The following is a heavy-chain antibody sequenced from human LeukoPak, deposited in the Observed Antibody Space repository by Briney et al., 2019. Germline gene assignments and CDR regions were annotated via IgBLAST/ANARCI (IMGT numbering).Heavy chain of an antibody. CDR3: ARDHKDWGVFDY. CDR2: ISSSGSTI. J-gene: IGHJ4*02. CDR1: GFTFSDYY. V-gene: IGHV3-11*04. Sequence: ESGGSLRLSCAASGFTFSDYYMSWIRQAPGKGLEWVSYISSSGSTIYYADSVKGRFTISRDNAKNSLYLQMNSLRAEDTAVYYCARDHKDWGVFDYWGQGTLVTVSS. D-gene: IGHD7-27*01.